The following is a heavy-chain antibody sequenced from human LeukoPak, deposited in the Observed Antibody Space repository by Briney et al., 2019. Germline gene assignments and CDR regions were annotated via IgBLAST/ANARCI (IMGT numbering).Heavy chain of an antibody. CDR2: IYYSGST. D-gene: IGHD1-1*01. J-gene: IGHJ4*02. V-gene: IGHV4-59*01. CDR1: GCSISSYY. CDR3: ARDDWNDVLDY. Sequence: PSETLSLTCTVSGCSISSYYWSWIRHPPGKGLEWIGYIYYSGSTNYNPFLKSQVTISVYTSKNQFSLKLSSVAAADTAVYYCARDDWNDVLDYWGQGTLVTVCS.